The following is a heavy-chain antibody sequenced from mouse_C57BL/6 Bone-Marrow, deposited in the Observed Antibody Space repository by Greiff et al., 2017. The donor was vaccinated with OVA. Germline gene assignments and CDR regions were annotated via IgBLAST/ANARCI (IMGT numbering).Heavy chain of an antibody. V-gene: IGHV1-74*01. Sequence: VQLVESGAELVKPGASVKVSCKASGYTFTSYWMHWVKQRPGRGLEWIGRIHPSDSGTNYNQKFKGKATLTVDKSSSTAYMQLSSLTSEDSAVYYCAIHEGYYGRSDWYFDDWGKGTTVTVSS. CDR3: AIHEGYYGRSDWYFDD. CDR1: GYTFTSYW. CDR2: IHPSDSGT. J-gene: IGHJ1*03. D-gene: IGHD1-1*01.